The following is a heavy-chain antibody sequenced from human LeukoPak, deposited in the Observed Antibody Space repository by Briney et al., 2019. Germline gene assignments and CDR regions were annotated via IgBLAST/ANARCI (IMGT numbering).Heavy chain of an antibody. V-gene: IGHV3-15*01. Sequence: GGSLRLSCAASGFTFSNACMSCVRQAPGKGREWVGRIKSKTDGGTTDYAAPVKGRFTISRDDSKNTLYLQMNSLKTEDTAVYYCTTDYLGTMTTVTIGENYWGQGTLVTVSS. D-gene: IGHD4-17*01. CDR1: GFTFSNAC. CDR3: TTDYLGTMTTVTIGENY. J-gene: IGHJ4*02. CDR2: IKSKTDGGTT.